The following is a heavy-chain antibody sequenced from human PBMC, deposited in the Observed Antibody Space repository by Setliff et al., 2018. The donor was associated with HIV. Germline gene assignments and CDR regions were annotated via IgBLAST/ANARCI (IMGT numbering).Heavy chain of an antibody. CDR3: AGVQGGSYYMDV. CDR1: GGSISSGSYY. CDR2: IYTSGST. Sequence: SETLSLTCTVSGGSISSGSYYWSWIRQPAGKGLEWIGHIYTSGSTNYNPSLKSRVTISVDTSKNQFSLKLSSVTAADTAVYYCAGVQGGSYYMDVWGKGTTVTVSS. J-gene: IGHJ6*03. V-gene: IGHV4-61*09. D-gene: IGHD1-26*01.